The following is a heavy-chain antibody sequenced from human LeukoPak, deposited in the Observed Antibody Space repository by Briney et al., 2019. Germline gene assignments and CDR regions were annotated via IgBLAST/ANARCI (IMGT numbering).Heavy chain of an antibody. Sequence: GGSLRLSCAASGFTFSSYWMSWVRQAPGKGLEWVANIKQDGGEKYYVDSVKGRFTISRENAKNSLYLQMNSLRPEDTAVYYCAGRGDGNLYYFDHWGQGTLVTASS. V-gene: IGHV3-7*04. CDR2: IKQDGGEK. D-gene: IGHD5-24*01. CDR1: GFTFSSYW. J-gene: IGHJ4*02. CDR3: AGRGDGNLYYFDH.